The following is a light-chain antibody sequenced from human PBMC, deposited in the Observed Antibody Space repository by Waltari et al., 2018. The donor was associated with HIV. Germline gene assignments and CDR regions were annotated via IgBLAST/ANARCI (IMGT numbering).Light chain of an antibody. Sequence: QSALTQPPPASGYPGQSVTISCTGPSREVGGYNYVPWYHQHPGKAPKLMIYEVTKRPAGVPDRFSGSKSGNTASLTVSGLQAEDEADYYCSSYAGSNNYVFGTGTKVTVL. CDR1: SREVGGYNY. J-gene: IGLJ1*01. CDR2: EVT. CDR3: SSYAGSNNYV. V-gene: IGLV2-8*01.